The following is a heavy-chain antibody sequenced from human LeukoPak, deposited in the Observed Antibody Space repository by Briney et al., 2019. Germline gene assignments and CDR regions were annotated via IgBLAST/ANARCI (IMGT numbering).Heavy chain of an antibody. Sequence: SETLSLTCTVSGGSISSSTYYWGWIRQPPGKGLEWVGRIYYSGSTYYNPSLKSRVTICVDTSKNQFFLNLSSVTAADTAVYYCARHMAYDSSGYYALDNWGQGTLVTVSS. CDR1: GGSISSSTYY. D-gene: IGHD3-22*01. CDR3: ARHMAYDSSGYYALDN. CDR2: IYYSGST. V-gene: IGHV4-39*01. J-gene: IGHJ4*02.